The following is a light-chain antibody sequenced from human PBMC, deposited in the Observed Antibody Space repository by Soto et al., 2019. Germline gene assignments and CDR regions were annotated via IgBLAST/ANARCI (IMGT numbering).Light chain of an antibody. V-gene: IGLV2-11*01. CDR2: DVS. J-gene: IGLJ1*01. Sequence: QSVLTQPRSVSGSPGQSVTISCTGTSSDVGGYNYVSWYQQHPGKAPKLMIYDVSKRPSGVPDRFSGSKSGSTASLTISGLQAEDEADYSCCSYAGSYSYVFGTGTKVTVL. CDR3: CSYAGSYSYV. CDR1: SSDVGGYNY.